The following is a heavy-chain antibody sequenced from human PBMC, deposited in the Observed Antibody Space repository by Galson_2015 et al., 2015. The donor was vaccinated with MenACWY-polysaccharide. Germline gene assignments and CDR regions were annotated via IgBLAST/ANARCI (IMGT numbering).Heavy chain of an antibody. CDR2: IYYRGNT. CDR1: GGSINSRSYH. J-gene: IGHJ3*01. Sequence: SETLSLTCTVSGGSINSRSYHWGWIRQPPGKGLEWIGIIYYRGNTYYNPSLESRVTISVDTSNTQFSLMLSSVTAADTALYYCARAPTPYCSSTSCFNKYAFDVWGQGTMVTVSS. CDR3: ARAPTPYCSSTSCFNKYAFDV. D-gene: IGHD2-2*01. V-gene: IGHV4-39*01.